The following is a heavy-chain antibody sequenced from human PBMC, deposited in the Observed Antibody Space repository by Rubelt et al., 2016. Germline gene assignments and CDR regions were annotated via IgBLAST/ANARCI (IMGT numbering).Heavy chain of an antibody. J-gene: IGHJ4*02. CDR1: GFTFSSYA. CDR3: ARKVVPRTPQAAGTGDYFYY. D-gene: IGHD6-13*01. CDR2: ISYDGSNK. V-gene: IGHV3-30*04. Sequence: VQLVESGGGVVQPGRSLRLSCAASGFTFSSYAMHWVRQAPGKGLEWVAVISYDGSNKYYADSVKGRFTISRDNSKNTLYLQMNSLRAEDTAVYYCARKVVPRTPQAAGTGDYFYYWGQGTLVTVSS.